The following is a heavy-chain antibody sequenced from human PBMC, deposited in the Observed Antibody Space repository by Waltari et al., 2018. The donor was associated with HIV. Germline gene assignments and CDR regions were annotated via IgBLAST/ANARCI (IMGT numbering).Heavy chain of an antibody. CDR1: GYTFRDYY. Sequence: VHLVQSGSAVKKLGASVKVSCKTSGYTFRDYYINWVRKAPGQGLEWMGRSSPDGDGTNFAQKFLSRVTMTRETSLKTAYMELSRLTSDDTAVYFCTKLLGTERSDETCYNGFDSWGQGTLVIVSS. D-gene: IGHD1-7*01. J-gene: IGHJ5*01. CDR2: SSPDGDGT. CDR3: TKLLGTERSDETCYNGFDS. V-gene: IGHV1-2*06.